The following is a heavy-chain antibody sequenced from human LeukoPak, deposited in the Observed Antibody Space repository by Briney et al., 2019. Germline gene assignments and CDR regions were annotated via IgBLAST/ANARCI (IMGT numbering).Heavy chain of an antibody. J-gene: IGHJ5*02. CDR2: ISAYNGNT. V-gene: IGHV1-18*01. Sequence: ASVKVSCKASGYTFTSYGISWVRQAPGQGLEWMGWISAYNGNTNYAQKLQGRVTMTTDTSTSTAYMELSSLRSEDTAVYYCARHSRGVDWFDPWGQGTLVTVSS. CDR1: GYTFTSYG. CDR3: ARHSRGVDWFDP. D-gene: IGHD3-10*01.